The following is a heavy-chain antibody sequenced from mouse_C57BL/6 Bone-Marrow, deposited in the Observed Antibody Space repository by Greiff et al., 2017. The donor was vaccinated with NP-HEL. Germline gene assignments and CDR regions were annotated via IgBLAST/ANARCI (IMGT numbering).Heavy chain of an antibody. D-gene: IGHD2-14*01. Sequence: VQLQQSGPGLVAPSQSLSITCTASGFSLTSYAISWVRQPPGKGLEWLGVIWTGGGTNYYSAHKSSPGIIKANSKSQASLKRISLQTDDTARDYCARNGGTAVPFAYWGQGTLVTVSA. CDR3: ARNGGTAVPFAY. CDR2: IWTGGGT. J-gene: IGHJ3*01. V-gene: IGHV2-9-1*01. CDR1: GFSLTSYA.